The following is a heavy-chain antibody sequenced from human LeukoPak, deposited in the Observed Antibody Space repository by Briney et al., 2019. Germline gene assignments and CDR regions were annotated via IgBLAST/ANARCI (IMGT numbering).Heavy chain of an antibody. Sequence: QASGTLSLICSVSGASISNYYWSWIRRPPGRGLEWIGYIYNGGSTNPNPSLASRVTISVDTSKNQFSLRLSAVTAADTAVYYCARDKSLRCNWYGNDYWGQGTLVTVSS. J-gene: IGHJ4*02. CDR1: GASISNYY. CDR2: IYNGGST. D-gene: IGHD1-1*01. CDR3: ARDKSLRCNWYGNDY. V-gene: IGHV4-59*01.